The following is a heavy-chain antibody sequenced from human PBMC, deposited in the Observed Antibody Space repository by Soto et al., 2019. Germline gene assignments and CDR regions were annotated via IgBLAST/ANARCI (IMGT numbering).Heavy chain of an antibody. CDR1: GYTFTSYG. CDR2: ISAYNGNT. J-gene: IGHJ3*01. CDR3: ARGSSARQGATPCDV. V-gene: IGHV1-18*01. Sequence: QVRLVQSGAELKEPGASVKVSCKASGYTFTSYGVSWVRQAPGQGLERVGGISAYNGNTFHAKKVQGRVPMSTDTSTTAASMYLRSLRSDDTALYYGARGSSARQGATPCDVWGQGTMVTVSS. D-gene: IGHD6-6*01.